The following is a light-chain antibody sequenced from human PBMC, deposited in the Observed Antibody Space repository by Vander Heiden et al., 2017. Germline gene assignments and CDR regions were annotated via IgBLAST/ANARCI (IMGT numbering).Light chain of an antibody. V-gene: IGKV3-11*01. CDR3: QQRSNWPIT. CDR2: DAS. Sequence: EFVLTQSPATLSLSPGERVTLSCRASQSVSSYLAWYQQKPGQAPRLLIYDASNRATGIPARFSGSGSGTDFTLTISSLEPEDFAVYYCQQRSNWPITFGQGTRLEIK. J-gene: IGKJ5*01. CDR1: QSVSSY.